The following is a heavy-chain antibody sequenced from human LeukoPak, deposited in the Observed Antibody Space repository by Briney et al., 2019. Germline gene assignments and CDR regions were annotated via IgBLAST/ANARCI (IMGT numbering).Heavy chain of an antibody. Sequence: GGSLRLSCVVSGFTLSSYSMNWVRQPPGKGLECVAHISRSGENVQYADSVKGRFTISRDITKNSLYLQMNSLRDEDTAVYYCARGEAGSFRYSSGWPGAYWGQGTLVTVSS. CDR1: GFTLSSYS. CDR2: ISRSGENV. D-gene: IGHD6-19*01. CDR3: ARGEAGSFRYSSGWPGAY. V-gene: IGHV3-48*02. J-gene: IGHJ4*02.